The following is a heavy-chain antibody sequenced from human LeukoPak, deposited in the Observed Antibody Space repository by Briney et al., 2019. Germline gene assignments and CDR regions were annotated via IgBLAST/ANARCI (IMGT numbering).Heavy chain of an antibody. Sequence: GGSLRLSCSASGFTFSSYAMHWVRQAPGKGLEYVSAISSNGGSTYYADSVKGRFTISRDNSKNTLYLQMSSLRAEDTAVYYCARSAHGAFDIWGQGTMVTVSS. CDR2: ISSNGGST. CDR3: ARSAHGAFDI. V-gene: IGHV3-64D*06. J-gene: IGHJ3*02. CDR1: GFTFSSYA.